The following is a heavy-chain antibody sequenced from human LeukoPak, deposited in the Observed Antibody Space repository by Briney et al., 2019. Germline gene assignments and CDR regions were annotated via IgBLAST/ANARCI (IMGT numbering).Heavy chain of an antibody. CDR3: ARGHSGSSVDY. Sequence: GGSLRLSCAASGFTFSSYGMPWVRQAPGKGLEWVAVISYDGSNKYYADSVKGRLTISRDNAKNSLYLQMNSLRAEDTAVYYCARGHSGSSVDYWGQGTLVTVSS. V-gene: IGHV3-30*03. CDR2: ISYDGSNK. J-gene: IGHJ4*02. D-gene: IGHD3-10*01. CDR1: GFTFSSYG.